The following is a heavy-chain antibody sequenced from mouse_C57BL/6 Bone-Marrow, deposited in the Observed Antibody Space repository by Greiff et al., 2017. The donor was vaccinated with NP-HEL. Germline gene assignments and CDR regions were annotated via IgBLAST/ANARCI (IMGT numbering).Heavy chain of an antibody. Sequence: QVQLKQPGAELVKPGASVKVSCKASGYTFTSYWMHWVKQRPGQGLEWIGRIHPSDSDTNSNQKFKGKATLTVDKSSSTAYMQLSSLTSEDSAVYYGAIRITTVVATDYFDYWGQGTTLTVSS. V-gene: IGHV1-74*01. CDR2: IHPSDSDT. J-gene: IGHJ2*01. CDR1: GYTFTSYW. CDR3: AIRITTVVATDYFDY. D-gene: IGHD1-1*01.